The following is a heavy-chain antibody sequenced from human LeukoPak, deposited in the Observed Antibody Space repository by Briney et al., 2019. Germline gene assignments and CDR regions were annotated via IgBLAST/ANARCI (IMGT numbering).Heavy chain of an antibody. CDR1: GFTFSNYA. CDR3: ARDSTYYYDSGSSGPHYFDN. Sequence: GGSLRLSCAASGFTFSNYAMHWVRQAPGKGLEWVSLISSGGTYDYSADSVKGRFTISRDNSKNTLYLQLNSLRAEDTAVYYCARDSTYYYDSGSSGPHYFDNWGQGTLVTVSS. J-gene: IGHJ4*02. CDR2: ISSGGTYD. D-gene: IGHD3-10*01. V-gene: IGHV3-30*01.